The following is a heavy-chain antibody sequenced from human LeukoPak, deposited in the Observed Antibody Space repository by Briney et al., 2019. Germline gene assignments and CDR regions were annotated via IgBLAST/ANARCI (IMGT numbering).Heavy chain of an antibody. D-gene: IGHD3-9*01. CDR1: GYTFTSYY. CDR3: ARDKRPDYYDILTGHRPYYYMDV. CDR2: INPSGGST. J-gene: IGHJ6*03. Sequence: GASVKVSCKASGYTFTSYYMHWVRQAPGQGLEWMGIINPSGGSTSYAQKFQGRVTMTRDMSTSTVYMELSSLRSEDTAVYYCARDKRPDYYDILTGHRPYYYMDVWGKGTTVTVSS. V-gene: IGHV1-46*01.